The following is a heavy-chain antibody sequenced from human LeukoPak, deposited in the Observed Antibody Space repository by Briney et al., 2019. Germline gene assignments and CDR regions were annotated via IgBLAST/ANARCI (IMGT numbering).Heavy chain of an antibody. CDR3: AREGWFGDLLARWFDP. Sequence: SETLSLTCTVTGGSISRYYWSWMRPPAGKGLEWIGRIYTSGSTNYNPALKSRVTMSVDTSNNQFSLKLSSVTAADTAVYFCAREGWFGDLLARWFDPWGQGTLVTVSS. CDR2: IYTSGST. D-gene: IGHD3-10*01. V-gene: IGHV4-4*07. J-gene: IGHJ5*02. CDR1: GGSISRYY.